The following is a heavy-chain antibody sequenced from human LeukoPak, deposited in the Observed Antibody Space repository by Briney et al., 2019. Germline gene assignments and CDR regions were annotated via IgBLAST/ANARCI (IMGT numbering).Heavy chain of an antibody. CDR3: ARVYDSSGYYFDY. D-gene: IGHD3-22*01. CDR1: GFTFSSYA. CDR2: ISGSGGST. Sequence: GGSLRLSCAASGFTFSSYAMSWVRQALGKGLEWVSAISGSGGSTYYADSVKGRFTISRDNSKNTLYLQMNSLRAEDTAVYYCARVYDSSGYYFDYWGQGTLVTVSS. J-gene: IGHJ4*02. V-gene: IGHV3-23*01.